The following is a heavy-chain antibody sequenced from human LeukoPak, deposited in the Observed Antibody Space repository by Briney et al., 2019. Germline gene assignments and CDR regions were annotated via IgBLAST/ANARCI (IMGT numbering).Heavy chain of an antibody. J-gene: IGHJ4*02. V-gene: IGHV3-23*01. CDR3: AKSLVVITYFDY. D-gene: IGHD3-22*01. CDR1: GFTFSTYA. Sequence: GGSLRLSCAASGFTFSTYAMSWVRQAPGKGLEWVSAISGSGGSTYYADSVKGRFTISRDNSKNTLYLQMNSLRAEDTAVYYCAKSLVVITYFDYWGQGTLVTVSS. CDR2: ISGSGGST.